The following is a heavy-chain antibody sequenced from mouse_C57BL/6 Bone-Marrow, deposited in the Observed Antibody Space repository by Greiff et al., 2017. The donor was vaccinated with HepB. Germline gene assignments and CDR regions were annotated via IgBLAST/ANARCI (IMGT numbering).Heavy chain of an antibody. CDR1: GYTFTSYW. Sequence: QVQLQQPGAELVKPGASVKLSCKASGYTFTSYWMHWVKQRPGQGLEWIGMIHPNSGSTNYNEKFKSKATLTVNKSSSTAYMQLSSLTSEDSAVYYWARILRRGAMDYWGQGTSVTVSS. CDR3: ARILRRGAMDY. D-gene: IGHD2-12*01. J-gene: IGHJ4*01. CDR2: IHPNSGST. V-gene: IGHV1-64*01.